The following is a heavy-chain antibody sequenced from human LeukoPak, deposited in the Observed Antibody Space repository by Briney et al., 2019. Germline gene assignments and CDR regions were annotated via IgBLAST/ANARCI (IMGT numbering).Heavy chain of an antibody. CDR1: GFPFSGYW. D-gene: IGHD5-24*01. V-gene: IGHV3-7*01. J-gene: IGHJ4*02. Sequence: PGGSLRLSCAASGFPFSGYWMSWVRQAPGKGLEWVANLNEDGSKRYYVASVKGRFTISRDNAKNSLYLQMDSLTVEDTATYYCARDGRDGFIDYWGQGTLVTVSS. CDR2: LNEDGSKR. CDR3: ARDGRDGFIDY.